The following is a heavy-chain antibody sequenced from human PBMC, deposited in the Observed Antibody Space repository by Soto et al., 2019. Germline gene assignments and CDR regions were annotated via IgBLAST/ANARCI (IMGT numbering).Heavy chain of an antibody. CDR2: ITVTDGRR. CDR1: GFTFSRHA. D-gene: IGHD2-15*01. J-gene: IGHJ6*02. V-gene: IGHV3-23*01. CDR3: ATESMYVVVAGSTRDYYYGMDV. Sequence: EGQLLESGGGLVRPGGSLTLSCAGSGFTFSRHAMTWVRQAPGKGLEWVSSITVTDGRRKYADSVKGRFTISTDTHKNIVYLQMNSLRAEDTALYYCATESMYVVVAGSTRDYYYGMDVWGQGTTVIVS.